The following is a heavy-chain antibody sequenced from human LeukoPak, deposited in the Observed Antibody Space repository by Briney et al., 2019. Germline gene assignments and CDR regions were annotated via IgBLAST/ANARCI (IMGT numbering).Heavy chain of an antibody. CDR1: GFTFSSYW. Sequence: GGSLRLSCAASGFTFSSYWMHWVRKAPGKGLVWVSRINPDGSTTSYADSVKGRFTISRDSAKNTLYLQMNSLRAEDAAVYYCARVSVGRYYFDNWGQGTPVTVS. J-gene: IGHJ4*02. CDR2: INPDGSTT. V-gene: IGHV3-74*01. D-gene: IGHD3-3*02. CDR3: ARVSVGRYYFDN.